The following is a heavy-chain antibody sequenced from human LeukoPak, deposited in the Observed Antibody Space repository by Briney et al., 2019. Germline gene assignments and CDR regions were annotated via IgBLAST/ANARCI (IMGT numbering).Heavy chain of an antibody. CDR1: GYTFTGYY. J-gene: IGHJ4*02. D-gene: IGHD3-10*01. CDR3: ARVEQTLLWFGELLGNKNYYFDY. V-gene: IGHV1-2*02. CDR2: INPNSGGT. Sequence: ASVKVSCKASGYTFTGYYMHWVRQAPGQGLEWMGWINPNSGGTNYAQKFQGRVTMTRDTSISTACMELSRLRSDDTAVYYCARVEQTLLWFGELLGNKNYYFDYWGQGTLVTVSS.